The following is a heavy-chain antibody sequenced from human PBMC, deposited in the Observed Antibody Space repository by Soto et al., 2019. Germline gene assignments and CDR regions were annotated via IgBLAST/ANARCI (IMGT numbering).Heavy chain of an antibody. D-gene: IGHD1-26*01. Sequence: QVQVQESGPGLVKPSQTLSLTCTVSGGSISSGDYYWSWIRQPPGKGLEWYGYIYYSGSTYYNPSLKSRVTIAVDTSKNQFSLKLSSVTAADTAVYYCARGLVGAPGDAFDIWGQGTMVTVSS. CDR3: ARGLVGAPGDAFDI. V-gene: IGHV4-30-4*01. CDR1: GGSISSGDYY. CDR2: IYYSGST. J-gene: IGHJ3*02.